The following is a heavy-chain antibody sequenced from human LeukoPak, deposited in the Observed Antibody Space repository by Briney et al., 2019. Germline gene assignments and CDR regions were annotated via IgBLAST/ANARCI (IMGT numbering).Heavy chain of an antibody. CDR1: GFIFNDYA. CDR2: ISASGGKT. Sequence: GGSLRLSCAASGFIFNDYAMSWVRQGPGKGLECVSVISASGGKTYYADSVKGRFTISRDTSKTTISLQMNSLRVEDSAVYYCAKWTRTTLFRGDRARFDSWGQGTLVTVSS. J-gene: IGHJ4*02. CDR3: AKWTRTTLFRGDRARFDS. V-gene: IGHV3-23*01. D-gene: IGHD3-10*01.